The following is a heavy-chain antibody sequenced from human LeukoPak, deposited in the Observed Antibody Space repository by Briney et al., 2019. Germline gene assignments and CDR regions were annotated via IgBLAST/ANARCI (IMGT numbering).Heavy chain of an antibody. CDR3: ARAPSYNWKYYYYYSMDV. J-gene: IGHJ6*03. V-gene: IGHV1-8*01. D-gene: IGHD1-20*01. CDR1: GYTFTSYD. Sequence: ASVKVSCKASGYTFTSYDINWVRQATGQGLEWMGWMNPNSGNTGYAQKFQGRVTMTRNTSISTAYMELRSLRSDDTAVYYCARAPSYNWKYYYYYSMDVWGKGTTVTVSS. CDR2: MNPNSGNT.